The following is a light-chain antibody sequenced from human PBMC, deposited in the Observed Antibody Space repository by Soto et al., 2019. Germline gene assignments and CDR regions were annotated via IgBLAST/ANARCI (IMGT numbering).Light chain of an antibody. CDR3: TSPAPGSLVV. Sequence: QSVLTQPASVSGSPGQSITISCTGTSSDVGGYNYVSWYQQYPGRVPKLLIYKVSNRPSGISNRFSGSKSGNTASLTISGRQAEDEADYFCTSPAPGSLVVFGSGTKLTVL. CDR1: SSDVGGYNY. V-gene: IGLV2-14*01. CDR2: KVS. J-gene: IGLJ1*01.